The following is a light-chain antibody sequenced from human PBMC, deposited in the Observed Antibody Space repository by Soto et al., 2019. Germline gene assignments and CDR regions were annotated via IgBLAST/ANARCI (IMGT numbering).Light chain of an antibody. Sequence: EIVLTQSPATLSLSPGARAPLSCRASQSVSSSLAWYQQKPGQAPRLLIYDASNRASGIPARFSGSGSGTDFTLTISSLESGDFAVYYCQQRSSWPLITFGQGTRLEIK. CDR3: QQRSSWPLIT. CDR1: QSVSSS. CDR2: DAS. J-gene: IGKJ5*01. V-gene: IGKV3-11*01.